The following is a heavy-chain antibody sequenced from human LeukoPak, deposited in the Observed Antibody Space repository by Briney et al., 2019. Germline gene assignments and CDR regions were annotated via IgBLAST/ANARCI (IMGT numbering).Heavy chain of an antibody. Sequence: SQTLSLTCTVSGGSFSSGGYYWSWIRQPPGKGLEWIGYIYHSGSTYYNPSLKSRVTISVDRSKNQFSLKLSSVTAADTAVYYCARDILPFDPWGQGTLVTVSS. D-gene: IGHD3-9*01. J-gene: IGHJ5*02. CDR2: IYHSGST. CDR3: ARDILPFDP. CDR1: GGSFSSGGYY. V-gene: IGHV4-30-2*01.